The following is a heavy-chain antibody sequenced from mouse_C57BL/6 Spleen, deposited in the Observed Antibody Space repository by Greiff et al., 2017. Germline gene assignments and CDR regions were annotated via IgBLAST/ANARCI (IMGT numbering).Heavy chain of an antibody. Sequence: VQLKESGGGLVKPGGSLKLSCAASGFTFSSYTMSWVRQTPEKRLEWVATISGGGGNTYYPDSVKGRFTISRDNAKNTLYLQMSSLRSEDTALYYCARHEGFTTDYYAMDYWGQGTSVTVSS. CDR3: ARHEGFTTDYYAMDY. CDR2: ISGGGGNT. V-gene: IGHV5-9*01. J-gene: IGHJ4*01. D-gene: IGHD1-1*01. CDR1: GFTFSSYT.